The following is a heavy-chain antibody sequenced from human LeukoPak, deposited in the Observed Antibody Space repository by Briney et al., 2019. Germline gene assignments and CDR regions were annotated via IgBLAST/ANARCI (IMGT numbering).Heavy chain of an antibody. Sequence: SETLSLTCTVSGGSISSYYWSWIRQPPGKGLEWIGYIYYSGSTNYNPSLKSRVTISVDTSKNQFSLELSSVTAADTAVYYCARGGSGSYYNGRWFDPWGQGTLVTVSS. V-gene: IGHV4-59*01. CDR1: GGSISSYY. D-gene: IGHD3-10*01. CDR2: IYYSGST. CDR3: ARGGSGSYYNGRWFDP. J-gene: IGHJ5*02.